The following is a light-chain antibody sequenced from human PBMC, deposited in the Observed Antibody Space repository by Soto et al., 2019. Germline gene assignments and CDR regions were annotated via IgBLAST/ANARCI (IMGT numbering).Light chain of an antibody. CDR3: SSYISSITSSV. V-gene: IGLV2-14*01. CDR1: SSDVGGYNY. J-gene: IGLJ1*01. Sequence: QSALTQPASVSGSPGQSITISCTGTSSDVGGYNYVSWYQQHPGKAPKLMIYDVSNRPSGVSNRFSGSKSGNTASLTISGLQAEDEADYYCSSYISSITSSVFGTGTKVTVL. CDR2: DVS.